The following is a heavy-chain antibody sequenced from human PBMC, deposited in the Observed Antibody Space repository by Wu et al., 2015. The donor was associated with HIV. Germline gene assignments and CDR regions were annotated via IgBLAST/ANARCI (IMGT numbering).Heavy chain of an antibody. CDR1: RGAFRPES. CDR3: AIMPGYCTTGDCP. V-gene: IGHV1-69*12. J-gene: IGHJ5*02. Sequence: QVQLVQSGAEVKKPGSSMTISCKSSRGAFRPESFTWVRRAPGQGLEWMGGVIPILRTPTYAQKFQDRLIISADESTATAYMELSSLTSEDTATYYCAIMPGYCTTGDCPWGQGTLVIVSS. CDR2: VIPILRTP. D-gene: IGHD1-1*01.